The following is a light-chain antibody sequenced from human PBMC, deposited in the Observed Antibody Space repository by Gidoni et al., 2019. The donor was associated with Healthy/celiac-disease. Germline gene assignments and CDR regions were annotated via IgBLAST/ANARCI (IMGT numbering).Light chain of an antibody. J-gene: IGKJ1*01. CDR2: KAS. CDR1: QSISSW. Sequence: DIQMTQSPSTLYASVGDRVTITCRASQSISSWLAWYQQKPGKAPKLLIYKASSLEIGVPSRFSGSGSGTEFTLTISSLQPDDFATYYCQQYNSFWTFGQGTKVEIK. CDR3: QQYNSFWT. V-gene: IGKV1-5*03.